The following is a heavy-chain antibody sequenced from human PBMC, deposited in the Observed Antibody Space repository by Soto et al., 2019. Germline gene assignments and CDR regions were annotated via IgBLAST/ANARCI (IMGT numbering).Heavy chain of an antibody. J-gene: IGHJ5*02. CDR1: GYTFTSYG. D-gene: IGHD2-2*01. CDR2: ISAYNGNT. Sequence: QVQLVQSGAEVKKPGASVKVSCKASGYTFTSYGISWVRQAPGQGLEWMGWISAYNGNTNYAQKLQGRVTMTTDTSTSKGNLELRSLRSDDTAMYYCARGGYCSSTSCYHWFDPWGQGTLVTVSS. CDR3: ARGGYCSSTSCYHWFDP. V-gene: IGHV1-18*01.